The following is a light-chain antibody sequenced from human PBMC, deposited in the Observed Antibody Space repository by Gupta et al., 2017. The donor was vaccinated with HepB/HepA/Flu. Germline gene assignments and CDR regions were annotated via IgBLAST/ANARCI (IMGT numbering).Light chain of an antibody. J-gene: IGLJ2*01. Sequence: SYALTQPPAVSVAPGKPASITCGGDNIENKSVHWYQQKPGQAPVLVVYGDGDRPAGIPRRFSDSNSGDTATLTISRVEAGDEDDYYCQVGDNGSVVFGGGTKLTVL. CDR3: QVGDNGSVV. CDR1: NIENKS. CDR2: GDG. V-gene: IGLV3-21*03.